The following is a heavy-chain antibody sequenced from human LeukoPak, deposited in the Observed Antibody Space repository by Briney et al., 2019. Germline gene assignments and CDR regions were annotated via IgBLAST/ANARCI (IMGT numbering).Heavy chain of an antibody. CDR2: INSDGSST. CDR3: ARGADHYDIDY. CDR1: GFTFSSYW. J-gene: IGHJ4*02. V-gene: IGHV3-74*01. D-gene: IGHD3-22*01. Sequence: GGSLRLSCAASGFTFSSYWMHWVRQAPGKGLVWVSRINSDGSSTSYADSVKGRFTISRDNAKSTLYLQMHSLRAEDTAVYYCARGADHYDIDYWGQGTLVTVSS.